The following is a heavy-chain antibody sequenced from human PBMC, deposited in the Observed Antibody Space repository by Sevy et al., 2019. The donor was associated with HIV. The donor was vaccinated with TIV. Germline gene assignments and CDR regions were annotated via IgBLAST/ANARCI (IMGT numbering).Heavy chain of an antibody. D-gene: IGHD4-4*01. CDR1: GFIFSSYE. J-gene: IGHJ4*02. CDR2: ISNSGSAL. V-gene: IGHV3-48*03. Sequence: GGSLRLSCAASGFIFSSYEMNWVRQAPGKGLEWISYISNSGSALYYSDSVKGLFTISRDNAKNSLYLQMNSLRAEDTAVYYCARDLPPSATTVAHFDNWGQGTLVTVSS. CDR3: ARDLPPSATTVAHFDN.